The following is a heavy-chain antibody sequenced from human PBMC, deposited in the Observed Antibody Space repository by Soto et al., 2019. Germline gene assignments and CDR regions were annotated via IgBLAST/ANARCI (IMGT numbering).Heavy chain of an antibody. J-gene: IGHJ4*02. CDR3: AAHSGSTYGPLDY. V-gene: IGHV4-59*12. CDR2: IYYSGST. Sequence: SETLSLTCTFSGGSISSYYWSWIRQPPGKGLEWIGYIYYSGSTNYNPSLKSRVTISVDTSKNQFSLQLRSMTAADTAVYYCAAHSGSTYGPLDYWGQGTQVTVSS. CDR1: GGSISSYY. D-gene: IGHD3-10*01.